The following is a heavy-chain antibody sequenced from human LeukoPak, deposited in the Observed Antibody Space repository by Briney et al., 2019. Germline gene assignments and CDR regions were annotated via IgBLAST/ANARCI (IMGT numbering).Heavy chain of an antibody. CDR1: GGSISSYY. V-gene: IGHV4-59*12. CDR3: ARALGYSSNYYYMDV. D-gene: IGHD6-13*01. Sequence: NSSETLSLTCTVSGGSISSYYWSWIRQPPGKGLEWIGYIYYSGSTNYNPSLKSRVTISVDTSKNQFSLKLSSVTAADTAVYYCARALGYSSNYYYMDVWGKGSTVTVSS. CDR2: IYYSGST. J-gene: IGHJ6*03.